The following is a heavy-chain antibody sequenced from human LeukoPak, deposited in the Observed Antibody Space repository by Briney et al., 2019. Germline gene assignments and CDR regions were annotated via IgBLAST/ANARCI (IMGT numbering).Heavy chain of an antibody. V-gene: IGHV3-53*01. Sequence: GGSLRLSCAASGFIVNTNYMTWVRQAPGRWRELVLGITGSGGGTYYADSVKGRFTISRDNYKNTLYLQMNSLRAEDTALYYCARVSDISVAAYFDYWGQGTLVTVS. CDR3: ARVSDISVAAYFDY. J-gene: IGHJ4*02. CDR1: GFIVNTNY. D-gene: IGHD6-19*01. CDR2: TGSGGGT.